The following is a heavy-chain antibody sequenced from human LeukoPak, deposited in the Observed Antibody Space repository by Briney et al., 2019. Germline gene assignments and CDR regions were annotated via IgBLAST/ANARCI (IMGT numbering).Heavy chain of an antibody. D-gene: IGHD5-12*01. V-gene: IGHV1-18*01. CDR1: GYTFTSYG. J-gene: IGHJ6*02. Sequence: ASVKVSCKASGYTFTSYGISWVRQAPGQGLEWMGWISAYNGNTNYAQKLQGRVTMTTDTSTSTAYMELRSLRSDDTAVYYCARDLVAVMVGYYYYGMDVWGQGTTVTVSS. CDR3: ARDLVAVMVGYYYYGMDV. CDR2: ISAYNGNT.